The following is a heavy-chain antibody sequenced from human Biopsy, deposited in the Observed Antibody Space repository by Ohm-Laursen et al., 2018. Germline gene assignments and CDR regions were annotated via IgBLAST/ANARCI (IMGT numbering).Heavy chain of an antibody. J-gene: IGHJ2*01. Sequence: SDTLSLTCTVSGGSISSYYWSWIRQPPGKELEWIGYIYYTGSTNYNPSLKSRVTISVDTSMNHLSLRLTSVTAADTAVYYCARYAPSYSGSYWRYFDLWGRGTLVTVSS. V-gene: IGHV4-59*08. CDR2: IYYTGST. D-gene: IGHD1-26*01. CDR3: ARYAPSYSGSYWRYFDL. CDR1: GGSISSYY.